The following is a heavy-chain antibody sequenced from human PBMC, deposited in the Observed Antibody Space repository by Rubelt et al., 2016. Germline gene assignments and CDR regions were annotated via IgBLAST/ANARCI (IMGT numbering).Heavy chain of an antibody. CDR3: ASAVLDY. Sequence: GGGLVQPGGSLRLSCAASGFTLSDYYMSWIRQAPGKGLEWISYISGGSTYTNYADSVRGRFTISRDNAKNSLYLQMNSLRAEDTALYYCASAVLDYWGQGTLVIVSS. V-gene: IGHV3-11*06. J-gene: IGHJ4*02. CDR2: ISGGSTYT. CDR1: GFTLSDYY.